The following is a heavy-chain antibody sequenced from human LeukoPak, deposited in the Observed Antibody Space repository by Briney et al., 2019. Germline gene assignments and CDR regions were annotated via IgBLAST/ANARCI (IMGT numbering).Heavy chain of an antibody. Sequence: SETLSLTCAVYGESFSKYYWSWIRQPPGKGLEWIGSIYYSGSTYYNPSLKSRVTISVDTSKNQFSLKLSSVTAADTAVYYCARAEGTVTADFDYWGQGTLVTVSS. D-gene: IGHD4-17*01. J-gene: IGHJ4*02. V-gene: IGHV4-39*07. CDR1: GESFSKYY. CDR2: IYYSGST. CDR3: ARAEGTVTADFDY.